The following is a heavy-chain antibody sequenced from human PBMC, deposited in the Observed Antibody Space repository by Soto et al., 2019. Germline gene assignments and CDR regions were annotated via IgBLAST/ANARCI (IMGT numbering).Heavy chain of an antibody. CDR1: GFTFSDYY. Sequence: QVQLVESGGGLVKPGGSLRLSCAASGFTFSDYYMSWIRQAPGKGLEWLSYISISGGTIYYADSVKGRFSISRDNVKNSLYLQLSSLRAEDTAVYFCARERARVFDSWGQGTLVTVSS. J-gene: IGHJ4*02. V-gene: IGHV3-11*01. CDR3: ARERARVFDS. CDR2: ISISGGTI.